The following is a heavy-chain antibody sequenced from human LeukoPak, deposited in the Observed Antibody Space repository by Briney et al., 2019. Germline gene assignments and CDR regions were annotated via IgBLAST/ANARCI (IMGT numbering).Heavy chain of an antibody. CDR1: GGTFSSYA. Sequence: GSSVKVSCKASGGTFSSYAISWVRQAPGQGLEWMGGIIPIFGTANYAQKFQGRVTITTDESTSTAYMELSSLRAEDTAVYYCARGLGSMAAAGNNWFDPWGQGTLVTVSS. CDR3: ARGLGSMAAAGNNWFDP. J-gene: IGHJ5*02. CDR2: IIPIFGTA. V-gene: IGHV1-69*05. D-gene: IGHD6-13*01.